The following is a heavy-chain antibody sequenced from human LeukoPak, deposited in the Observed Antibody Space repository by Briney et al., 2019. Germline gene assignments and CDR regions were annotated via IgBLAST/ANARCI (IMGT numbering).Heavy chain of an antibody. D-gene: IGHD2-2*01. J-gene: IGHJ4*02. CDR3: ARGSPYHF. CDR1: GGSISSITYY. Sequence: SETLSLTCTVSGGSISSITYYWGWIRQPPGKGLEYIASIDYSGSTYYNPSLKSRVTISVDTSKNQFSLKLSSVTAADTAVYYCARGSPYHFWGQGTLVTVSS. V-gene: IGHV4-39*01. CDR2: IDYSGST.